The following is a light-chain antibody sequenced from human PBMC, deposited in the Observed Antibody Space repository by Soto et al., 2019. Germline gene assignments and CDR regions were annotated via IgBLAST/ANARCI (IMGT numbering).Light chain of an antibody. CDR2: CAS. V-gene: IGKV3D-15*01. J-gene: IGKJ1*01. CDR3: QQYRQWPLT. CDR1: QSVDNT. Sequence: EIVMTQSPDTLSVSPGDRTTLSCRASQSVDNTLAWYQQRPGQHPRLLVYCASTRATGSPARFSGSGSGTEFSLIISSPQSDDAAFYYCQQYRQWPLTFGQGTTVEVK.